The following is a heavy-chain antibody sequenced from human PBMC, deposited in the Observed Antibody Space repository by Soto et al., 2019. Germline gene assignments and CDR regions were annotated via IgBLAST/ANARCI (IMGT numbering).Heavy chain of an antibody. Sequence: ASVKVSCKASGYTFTNYGITWVRQAPGQGLEWMGGIGAYNGDTHYTQRLQGRVTMTTDTSTSTAYMELRGLRSDDTAIYYCARARQLVGYFYYYMDVWGKGTTVTVSS. CDR2: IGAYNGDT. V-gene: IGHV1-18*01. J-gene: IGHJ6*03. CDR1: GYTFTNYG. CDR3: ARARQLVGYFYYYMDV. D-gene: IGHD6-6*01.